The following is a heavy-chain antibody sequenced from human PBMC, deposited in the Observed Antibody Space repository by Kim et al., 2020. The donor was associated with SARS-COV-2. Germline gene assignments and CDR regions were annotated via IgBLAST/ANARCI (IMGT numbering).Heavy chain of an antibody. J-gene: IGHJ5*02. D-gene: IGHD6-13*01. V-gene: IGHV4-59*01. Sequence: SETLSLTCTVSGGSISSYYWSWIRQPPGKGLEWIGYIYYSGSTNYNPSLKSRVTISVDTSKNQFSLKLSSVTAADTAVYYCARDKQQLKFDPWGQGTLVTVSS. CDR3: ARDKQQLKFDP. CDR2: IYYSGST. CDR1: GGSISSYY.